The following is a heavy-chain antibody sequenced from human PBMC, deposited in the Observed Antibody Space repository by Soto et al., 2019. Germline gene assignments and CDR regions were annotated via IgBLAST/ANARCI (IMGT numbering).Heavy chain of an antibody. J-gene: IGHJ6*03. CDR2: ISAYNGNT. D-gene: IGHD2-21*01. V-gene: IGHV1-18*01. CDR1: GYTFTSYG. Sequence: ASVKVSCKDSGYTFTSYGISWVRQAPGQGLEWMGWISAYNGNTNYAQKLQGRVTMTTDTSTSTAYMELRSLRSDDTAVYYCASVPGDSNSYSYLYMDVWGKGTTVTASS. CDR3: ASVPGDSNSYSYLYMDV.